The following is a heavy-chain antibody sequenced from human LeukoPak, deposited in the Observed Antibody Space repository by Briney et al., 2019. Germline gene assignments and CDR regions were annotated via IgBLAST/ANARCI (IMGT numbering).Heavy chain of an antibody. CDR1: GFTFSSYT. CDR3: ARDLFSTAGAYDY. Sequence: GGSLRLSCAASGFTFSSYTMNWVRQAPGKGLEWVSLISSSSSHIHYADSVRGRFTISRDNAKNSLYLQMKSLRAEDTAVYYCARDLFSTAGAYDYWGQGTLVTVSS. CDR2: ISSSSSHI. V-gene: IGHV3-21*01. J-gene: IGHJ4*02. D-gene: IGHD1-26*01.